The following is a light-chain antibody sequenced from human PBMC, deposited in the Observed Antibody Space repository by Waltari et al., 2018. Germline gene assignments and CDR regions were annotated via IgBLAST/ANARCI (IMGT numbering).Light chain of an antibody. CDR3: QQYGSLLT. CDR2: GAS. Sequence: SCRARQSVSSSYLAWYQQKPGQAPRLLIYGASSRATGIPDRFSGSGSGTDFTLTISRLEPEDFAVYYCQQYGSLLTFGGGTKVEIK. CDR1: QSVSSSY. V-gene: IGKV3-20*01. J-gene: IGKJ4*01.